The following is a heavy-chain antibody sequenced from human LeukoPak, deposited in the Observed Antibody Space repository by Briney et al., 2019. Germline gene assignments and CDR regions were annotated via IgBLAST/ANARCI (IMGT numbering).Heavy chain of an antibody. D-gene: IGHD6-19*01. CDR3: AKIPSPGLVLVNQGEFYYYYYMDV. J-gene: IGHJ6*03. V-gene: IGHV3-23*01. Sequence: GGSLRLSCAASGFTFSSYAMSWVRQAPGKGLEWVSAISGSGGSTYYADSVKGRFTISRDNSKNTLYLQMNSLRAEDRAVYYCAKIPSPGLVLVNQGEFYYYYYMDVWGKGTTVTVSS. CDR1: GFTFSSYA. CDR2: ISGSGGST.